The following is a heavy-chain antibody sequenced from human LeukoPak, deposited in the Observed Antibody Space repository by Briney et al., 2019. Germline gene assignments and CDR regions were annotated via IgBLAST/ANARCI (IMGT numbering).Heavy chain of an antibody. Sequence: SETLSLTCTVSGGSISSGDYYWSWIRQPPGKGLEWIGYIYYSGSTYYNPSLKSRVTISVDTSKNQFSLKLSSVTAADTAVYYCARGYRYGSGMNWFDPWGQGTLVTVSS. CDR3: ARGYRYGSGMNWFDP. CDR2: IYYSGST. V-gene: IGHV4-30-4*01. J-gene: IGHJ5*02. D-gene: IGHD3-10*01. CDR1: GGSISSGDYY.